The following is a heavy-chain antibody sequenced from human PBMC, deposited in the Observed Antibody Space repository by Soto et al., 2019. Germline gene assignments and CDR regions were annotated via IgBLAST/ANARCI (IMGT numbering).Heavy chain of an antibody. V-gene: IGHV4-39*01. CDR1: SGSISSSNHY. D-gene: IGHD3-10*01. CDR2: IYYSGNT. Sequence: SETLSLTCTVSSGSISSSNHYWGWIRQPPGKGLEWIASIYYSGNTYYNPSLKSRVTISVDTSENQFSLKLNSVTAADTAVYYCARKPRLGVRGVPAYYFDDWGQGTLVTVSS. J-gene: IGHJ4*02. CDR3: ARKPRLGVRGVPAYYFDD.